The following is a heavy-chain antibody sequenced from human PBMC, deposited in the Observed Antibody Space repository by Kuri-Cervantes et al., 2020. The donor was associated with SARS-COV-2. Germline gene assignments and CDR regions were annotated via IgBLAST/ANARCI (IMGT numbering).Heavy chain of an antibody. D-gene: IGHD2-8*01. CDR1: GGSISSYY. Sequence: SETLSLTCTVSGGSISSYYRSWIRQPPGKGLEWIGEINHSGSTNYNPSLKSRVTISVDTSKNQFSLKLSSVTAADTAVYYCARGRVLYYYMDVWGKGTTVTVSS. J-gene: IGHJ6*03. CDR2: INHSGST. V-gene: IGHV4-34*01. CDR3: ARGRVLYYYMDV.